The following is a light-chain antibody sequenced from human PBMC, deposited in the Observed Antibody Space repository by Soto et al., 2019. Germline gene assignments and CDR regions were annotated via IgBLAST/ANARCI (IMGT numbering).Light chain of an antibody. V-gene: IGKV3-15*01. CDR2: GAS. CDR1: QTVSSN. Sequence: EIVMTQSPATLSVSPGERATLSCRASQTVSSNLAWYQQKPGQAPRLLIYGASTRAPGIPARFSGSGSGTEFTLTISSLQSEDFAVYYCQQYNDWPPFTIVPGTRVDIK. CDR3: QQYNDWPPFT. J-gene: IGKJ3*01.